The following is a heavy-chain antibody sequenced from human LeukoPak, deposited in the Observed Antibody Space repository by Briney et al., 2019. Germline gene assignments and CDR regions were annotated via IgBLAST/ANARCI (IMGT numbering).Heavy chain of an antibody. Sequence: PGGSLRLSCAASGFTFSNYAMSWVRQAPGKGLEWVSGISGSGYSTYYADSAKGRFTISRTNFKNTLYLQMNSLRAEDTAVYYCAKDLGGYSLPNYWGQGTLVTVSS. CDR3: AKDLGGYSLPNY. V-gene: IGHV3-23*01. D-gene: IGHD5-18*01. CDR2: ISGSGYST. CDR1: GFTFSNYA. J-gene: IGHJ4*02.